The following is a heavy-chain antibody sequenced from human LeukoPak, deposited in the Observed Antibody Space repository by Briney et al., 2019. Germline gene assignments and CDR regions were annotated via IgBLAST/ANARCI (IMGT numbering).Heavy chain of an antibody. V-gene: IGHV3-48*04. CDR3: ARGGRDTVVTPFRSVDYYMDV. Sequence: PGGSLRLSCAASGFTFSSYSMNWVRQAPGKGLEWVSYISSSSSTIYYADSVKGRFTISRDNAKNSLYLQMNSLRAEDTAVYYCARGGRDTVVTPFRSVDYYMDVWGKGTTVTVSS. D-gene: IGHD4-23*01. J-gene: IGHJ6*03. CDR2: ISSSSSTI. CDR1: GFTFSSYS.